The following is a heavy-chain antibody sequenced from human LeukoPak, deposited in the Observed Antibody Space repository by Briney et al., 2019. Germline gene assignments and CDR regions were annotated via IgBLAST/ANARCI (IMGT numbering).Heavy chain of an antibody. Sequence: PSETLSLTCTVSGGSVSSYYWSWIRQSPGKGLEWIGFIYYSGSTTYNPSLKSRVTISVDTSKNQFSLKLSSVTAADTAVYYCARDKKGTSCYDYWGQGTPVTVSS. J-gene: IGHJ4*02. D-gene: IGHD2-2*01. V-gene: IGHV4-59*02. CDR1: GGSVSSYY. CDR2: IYYSGST. CDR3: ARDKKGTSCYDY.